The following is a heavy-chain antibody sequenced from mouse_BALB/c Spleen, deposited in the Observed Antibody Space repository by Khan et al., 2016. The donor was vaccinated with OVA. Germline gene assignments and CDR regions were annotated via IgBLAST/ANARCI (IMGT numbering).Heavy chain of an antibody. CDR3: ASGYGGDFDY. D-gene: IGHD2-2*01. Sequence: EVQLVESGPGLVKPSQSLSLTCTVTGYSITSDYAWNWIRQFPGNKLEWMGFIRYSGNTNYNPSLKSRISITRDTTKNQFFLQLNSVTIEDTATAYCASGYGGDFDYWGQGTTLTVSS. CDR1: GYSITSDYA. J-gene: IGHJ2*01. CDR2: IRYSGNT. V-gene: IGHV3-2*02.